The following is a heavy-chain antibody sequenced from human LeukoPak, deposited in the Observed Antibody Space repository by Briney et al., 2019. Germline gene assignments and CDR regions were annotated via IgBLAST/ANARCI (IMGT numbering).Heavy chain of an antibody. CDR3: ARAFCSSTNCYLPY. V-gene: IGHV4-61*01. CDR2: IYYTGST. D-gene: IGHD2-2*01. J-gene: IGHJ4*02. Sequence: SETLSLTCTVSGGSVSSGSYYWSWIRQPPGKGLEWIGYIYYTGSTNYNSSLKSRVTISVDTSKNQFSLKLSSVTAADTAVYYCARAFCSSTNCYLPYWGQGALVTVSS. CDR1: GGSVSSGSYY.